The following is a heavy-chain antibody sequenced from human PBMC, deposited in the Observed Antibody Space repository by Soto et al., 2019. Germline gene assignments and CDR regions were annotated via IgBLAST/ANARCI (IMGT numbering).Heavy chain of an antibody. CDR2: INVYNGNT. D-gene: IGHD4-17*01. Sequence: VASVKVSCKASGYTFTTYAISWVRQAPGQGLEWMGWINVYNGNTKYAQKFQGRVTMTTDTSTSTVYMELRSLTSDDTAVYYCARDGVEATTGISGYWGQGTLVTVSS. V-gene: IGHV1-18*01. CDR1: GYTFTTYA. J-gene: IGHJ4*02. CDR3: ARDGVEATTGISGY.